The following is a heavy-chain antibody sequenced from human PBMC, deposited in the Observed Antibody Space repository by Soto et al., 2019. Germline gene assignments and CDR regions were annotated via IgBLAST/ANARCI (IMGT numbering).Heavy chain of an antibody. Sequence: QLQLQESGSGLVKPSQTLSLTCAVSGGSISSGGYSWSWIRQPPGKGLEWIGYIYHSGSTYYNPSRKSRVTISVDTSKNQFSPKLSSVTAADTAVYYCAGGIAARPLGYWGQGTLVTVSS. CDR1: GGSISSGGYS. D-gene: IGHD6-6*01. J-gene: IGHJ4*02. CDR2: IYHSGST. V-gene: IGHV4-30-2*01. CDR3: AGGIAARPLGY.